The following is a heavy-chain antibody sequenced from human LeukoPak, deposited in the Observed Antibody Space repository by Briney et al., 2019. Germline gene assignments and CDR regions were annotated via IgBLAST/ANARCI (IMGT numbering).Heavy chain of an antibody. D-gene: IGHD6-13*01. V-gene: IGHV4-34*01. CDR3: ASSRGYSSSLWYYYMDV. CDR1: GGSFRGYY. J-gene: IGHJ6*03. Sequence: SETLSLTCAVYGGSFRGYYWSWIRQPPGKGLEWIGEINHSGTTNYNPSLKSRVTISVDTSKNQFSLNLSSVTAADTAVYCASSRGYSSSLWYYYMDVWGKGTTVTVSS. CDR2: INHSGTT.